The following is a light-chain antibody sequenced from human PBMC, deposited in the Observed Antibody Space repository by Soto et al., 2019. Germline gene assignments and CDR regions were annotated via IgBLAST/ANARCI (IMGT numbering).Light chain of an antibody. CDR3: QQYGSSLST. V-gene: IGKV3-20*01. CDR1: QSVSSRY. J-gene: IGKJ1*01. CDR2: ATS. Sequence: IVVTKSPGTLSLSPGETAALSCRASQSVSSRYLAWYQQKSGQAPRLLIYATSSRATDIPDRFIGYGSGTDFTLTISVLEPEDFAVYYCQQYGSSLSTFGQGTKVDIK.